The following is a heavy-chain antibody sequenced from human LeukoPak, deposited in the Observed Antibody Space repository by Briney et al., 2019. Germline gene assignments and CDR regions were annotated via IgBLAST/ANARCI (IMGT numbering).Heavy chain of an antibody. CDR3: ARDNYDSSTPYYFDY. D-gene: IGHD3-22*01. CDR1: GFTFSRHG. J-gene: IGHJ4*02. V-gene: IGHV3-48*03. Sequence: GGSLRLSCAASGFTFSRHGMNWVRQAPGKGLEWVSYISSSGSTIYYADSVKGRFTISRDNAKNSLYLQMNSLRAEDTAVYYCARDNYDSSTPYYFDYWGQGTLVTVSS. CDR2: ISSSGSTI.